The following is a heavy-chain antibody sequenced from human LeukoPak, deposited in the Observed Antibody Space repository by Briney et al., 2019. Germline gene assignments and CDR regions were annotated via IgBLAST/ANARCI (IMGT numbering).Heavy chain of an antibody. CDR1: GGSISSSSYY. D-gene: IGHD3-22*01. CDR3: ARDWGSSGYYYVGGY. V-gene: IGHV4-39*07. CDR2: IYYSGST. J-gene: IGHJ4*02. Sequence: SETLSLTCTVSGGSISSSSYYWGWIRQPPGKGLEWIGSIYYSGSTYYNPSLKSRVTISVDTSKNQFSLKLSSVTAADTAVYYCARDWGSSGYYYVGGYWGQGTLVTVSS.